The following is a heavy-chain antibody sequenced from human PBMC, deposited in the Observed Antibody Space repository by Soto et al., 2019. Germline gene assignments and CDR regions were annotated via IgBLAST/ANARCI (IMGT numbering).Heavy chain of an antibody. CDR2: IIPIFGTA. Sequence: GASVKVSCKASGGTFSSYAISWVRQAPGQGLEWMGGIIPIFGTANYAQKFQGRVTITADESTSTAYMELSSLRSEDTAVYYCARPGAYYYDSSALGAFDYWGQGTLVTVSS. CDR1: GGTFSSYA. V-gene: IGHV1-69*13. D-gene: IGHD3-22*01. CDR3: ARPGAYYYDSSALGAFDY. J-gene: IGHJ4*02.